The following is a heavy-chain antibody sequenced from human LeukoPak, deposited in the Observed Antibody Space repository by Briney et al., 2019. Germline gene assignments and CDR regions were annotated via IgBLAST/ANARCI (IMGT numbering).Heavy chain of an antibody. D-gene: IGHD3-22*01. CDR2: IYYSGST. Sequence: NPSETLSLTCTVSGGSISSYYWSWIRQPPGKGLEWIGYIYYSGSTNYNPSLKSRVTISVDTSKNQFSLKLSSVTAADTAVYYCARRSYYDSSGPKEGAYYFDYWGQGTLVTVSS. V-gene: IGHV4-59*08. CDR1: GGSISSYY. J-gene: IGHJ4*02. CDR3: ARRSYYDSSGPKEGAYYFDY.